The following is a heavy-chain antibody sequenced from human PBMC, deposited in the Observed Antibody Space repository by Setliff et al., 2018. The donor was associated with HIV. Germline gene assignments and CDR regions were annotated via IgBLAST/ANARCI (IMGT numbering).Heavy chain of an antibody. Sequence: SETLSLTCSVSGGSISSRYYWGWIRRPPGKGLEWIGSVYHTGSTYYNPSLKSRVTMSADTSKNQFSLKLRSVTAADTAVYYCASSPAWRSDSGLHTFDYWGQGTLVTVSS. J-gene: IGHJ4*02. CDR1: GGSISSRYY. CDR2: VYHTGST. V-gene: IGHV4-38-2*01. D-gene: IGHD2-15*01. CDR3: ASSPAWRSDSGLHTFDY.